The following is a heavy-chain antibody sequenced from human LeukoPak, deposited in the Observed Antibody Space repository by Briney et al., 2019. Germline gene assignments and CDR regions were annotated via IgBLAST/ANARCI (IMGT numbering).Heavy chain of an antibody. V-gene: IGHV4-38-2*02. D-gene: IGHD3-10*01. J-gene: IGHJ5*02. CDR3: ARNRYYYGSRNYGVPTWFDP. CDR1: GDSITGYY. CDR2: IYYTGNT. Sequence: SETLSLTCSVSGDSITGYYWGWIRQPPGKGLEWIGNIYYTGNTYYNSSLKSRVTISLDTSKNQFSLKLSSVTAADTAVYYCARNRYYYGSRNYGVPTWFDPWGQGTLVTVSS.